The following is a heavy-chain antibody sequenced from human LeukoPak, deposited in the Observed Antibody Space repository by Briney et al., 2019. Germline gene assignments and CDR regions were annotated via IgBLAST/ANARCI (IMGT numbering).Heavy chain of an antibody. J-gene: IGHJ4*02. Sequence: PGGSLRLSCAGSGFTFSNYEMHWVRQVAGGGLEWVSAIGIGGDTFYTGSVKGRFTISRENAKNSFFLQMNSLSAGDTAVYYCARGQTPCPRTCLDYWGQGTLVTVSS. CDR1: GFTFSNYE. D-gene: IGHD1-14*01. CDR2: IGIGGDT. V-gene: IGHV3-13*01. CDR3: ARGQTPCPRTCLDY.